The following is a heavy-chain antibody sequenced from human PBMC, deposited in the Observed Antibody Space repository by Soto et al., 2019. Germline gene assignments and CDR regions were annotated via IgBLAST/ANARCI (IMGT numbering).Heavy chain of an antibody. V-gene: IGHV4-39*01. D-gene: IGHD2-2*01. Sequence: QLQLQESGPGLVKPSETLSLPCTVSGGSITRSSYYWAWVRQPPGQGPEWIGRINYSGTTYYNSYVKSRVTIPDDTSKHPCSHKLCSVTAADTSVFYYERLIHCLSTSCQFDYWGQGYLVTVSS. CDR2: INYSGTT. CDR3: ERLIHCLSTSCQFDY. J-gene: IGHJ4*02. CDR1: GGSITRSSYY.